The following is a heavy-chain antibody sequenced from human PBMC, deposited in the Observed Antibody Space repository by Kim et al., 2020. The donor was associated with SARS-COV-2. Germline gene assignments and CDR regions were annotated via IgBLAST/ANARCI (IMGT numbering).Heavy chain of an antibody. CDR1: GGSISSYY. Sequence: SETLSLTCTVSGGSISSYYWSWIRQPPGKGLEWLGYIYYSGSTNYNPSLKSRVTISVDTSKNQFSLKLSSVTAADTAVYYCARDLAHYYDSSGYSPDAFDIWGQGTMVTVSS. V-gene: IGHV4-59*01. D-gene: IGHD3-22*01. CDR2: IYYSGST. CDR3: ARDLAHYYDSSGYSPDAFDI. J-gene: IGHJ3*02.